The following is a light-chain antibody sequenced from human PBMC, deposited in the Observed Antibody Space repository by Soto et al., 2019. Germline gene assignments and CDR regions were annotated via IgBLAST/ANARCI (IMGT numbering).Light chain of an antibody. CDR2: GAS. CDR3: QQYNKWPQT. J-gene: IGKJ1*01. Sequence: EIVMTQSPGTLSLSPGEIAALSCRASQSVSIDLAWYQQKPGQAPRLLIYGASTRATDIPPSFTGSGSGTEFTLTIRSLQSEDIAVYYCQQYNKWPQTFGQGTKVDIK. V-gene: IGKV3-15*01. CDR1: QSVSID.